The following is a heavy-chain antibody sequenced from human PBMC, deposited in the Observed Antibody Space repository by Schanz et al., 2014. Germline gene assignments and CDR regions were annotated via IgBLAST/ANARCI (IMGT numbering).Heavy chain of an antibody. CDR1: GGSFKDYY. D-gene: IGHD2-15*01. V-gene: IGHV4-34*02. J-gene: IGHJ4*02. CDR3: ARHRDEMATVSSPFDY. CDR2: INHSGST. Sequence: QELLKQWGAGLLKPSETLSLTCAVYGGSFKDYYWSWIRQAPGKGLEWIGEINHSGSTNYNPSLKSRVTISVDPSKTQFSLMLPSVTAADTAVYFCARHRDEMATVSSPFDYWGQGILVTVSS.